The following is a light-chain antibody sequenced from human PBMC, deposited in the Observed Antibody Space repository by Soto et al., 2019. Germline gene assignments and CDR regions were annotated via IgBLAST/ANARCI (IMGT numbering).Light chain of an antibody. J-gene: IGKJ5*01. CDR1: QSISDY. V-gene: IGKV1-39*01. CDR3: QQSYSIPFT. CDR2: AAS. Sequence: DIPMTQSPSSLSASVRDGVAITCRASQSISDYLHWYQQKPGKAPKLLIYAASSLQSGVPSRFSGSGSGTDFTLTISRLQPEDFATYYCQQSYSIPFTFGQGTRLEIK.